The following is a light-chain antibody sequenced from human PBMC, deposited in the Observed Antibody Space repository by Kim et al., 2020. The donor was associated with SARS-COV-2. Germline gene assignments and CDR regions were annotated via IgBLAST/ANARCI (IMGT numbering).Light chain of an antibody. J-gene: IGKJ5*01. V-gene: IGKV3-15*01. Sequence: VSPGERTTLSCGARQSVSSNLACYLQKRGQAPRLLTYGASTRATGIPDRFSGSGSGTEFTLTISSLQSEDFAVYYCQQYSNWPITFGQGTRLEIK. CDR2: GAS. CDR3: QQYSNWPIT. CDR1: QSVSSN.